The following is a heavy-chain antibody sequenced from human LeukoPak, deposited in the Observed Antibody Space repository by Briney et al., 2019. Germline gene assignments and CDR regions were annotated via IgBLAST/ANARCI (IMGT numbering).Heavy chain of an antibody. CDR2: IYTSGST. CDR1: GGSISSGSYY. J-gene: IGHJ4*02. CDR3: AREDPGVPAAYDY. Sequence: PSETLSLTCTVSGGSISSGSYYWSWIRQPAGKGLEWIGRIYTSGSTNYNPSLKSRVTISVDTSKNQFSLKLSSVTAADTAVYYCAREDPGVPAAYDYWGQGTLVTVSS. V-gene: IGHV4-61*02. D-gene: IGHD2-2*01.